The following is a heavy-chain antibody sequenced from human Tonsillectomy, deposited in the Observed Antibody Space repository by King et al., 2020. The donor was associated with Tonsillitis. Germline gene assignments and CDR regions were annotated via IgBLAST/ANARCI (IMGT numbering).Heavy chain of an antibody. CDR3: ARXEXXYGSXXXXYYXMDV. CDR2: XNPSGGST. J-gene: IGHJ6*02. V-gene: IGHV1-46*01. CDR1: GYTFSSYY. D-gene: IGHD3-10*01. Sequence: VQLVESGAEVKKPGASVKVSCKSSGYTFSSYYMHWVRQAPGXGLEWMGIXNPSGGSTSYAXXXQGXVTXXRDTSASTIYMELSXLRSEDTAVYYCARXEXXYGSXXXXYYXMDVXGQXXTXTVSS.